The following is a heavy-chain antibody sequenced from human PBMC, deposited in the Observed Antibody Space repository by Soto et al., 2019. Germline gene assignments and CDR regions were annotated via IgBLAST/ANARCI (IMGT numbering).Heavy chain of an antibody. CDR1: GASVNSENYY. Sequence: QVQLQESGPGLVKPSETLSLTCTVSGASVNSENYYWSWIRQPPGKGLEWIGYVYYRGSTNYNPSLKSRATISLDTYKNLFSLKMTSMTSADTAFYNCARVVLRFLQWFDPWGQGTLVTISS. V-gene: IGHV4-61*01. J-gene: IGHJ5*02. CDR3: ARVVLRFLQWFDP. D-gene: IGHD3-3*01. CDR2: VYYRGST.